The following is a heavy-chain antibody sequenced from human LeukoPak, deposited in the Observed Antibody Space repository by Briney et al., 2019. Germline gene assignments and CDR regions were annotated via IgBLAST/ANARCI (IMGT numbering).Heavy chain of an antibody. J-gene: IGHJ4*02. V-gene: IGHV4-39*01. CDR1: GGSISSSDHF. Sequence: SETLSLTCSVSGGSISSSDHFWGWIRQPPGKGLEWIGSIYYSGTTYYNLSLKSRVTISVDMSKNQFSLKLSSVTAADTAVYYCARHSDRTAYTAKGFDYWGQGTLVAVSS. D-gene: IGHD2-21*02. CDR2: IYYSGTT. CDR3: ARHSDRTAYTAKGFDY.